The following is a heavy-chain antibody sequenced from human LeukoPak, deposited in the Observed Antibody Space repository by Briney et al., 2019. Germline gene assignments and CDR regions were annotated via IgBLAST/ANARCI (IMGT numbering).Heavy chain of an antibody. V-gene: IGHV1-8*01. CDR2: VNPNNGLT. Sequence: ASVKVSCKASGYSFTTLDINWVRQATGQGLEWVGWVNPNNGLTGYAQKFQGRVTLTSDTSTNTAYMELSSLSSDDTAVYYCAGGRVSLFWGQGTPVTVSS. J-gene: IGHJ4*02. CDR3: AGGRVSLF. CDR1: GYSFTTLD.